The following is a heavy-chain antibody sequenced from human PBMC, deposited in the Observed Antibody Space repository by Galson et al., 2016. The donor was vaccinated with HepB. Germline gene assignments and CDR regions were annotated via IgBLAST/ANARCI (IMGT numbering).Heavy chain of an antibody. J-gene: IGHJ5*02. D-gene: IGHD5-18*01. V-gene: IGHV3-23*01. CDR3: AEDPVRQLWFSGWFDP. CDR1: GFTFNNYA. Sequence: SLRLSCAASGFTFNNYAMSWVRQAPGKGLEWVSGISGSGDSTFYADSVKGRPTISRDNSNNNLYLQMNGLRADDTAVYYCAEDPVRQLWFSGWFDPWGQGTLVTVSS. CDR2: ISGSGDST.